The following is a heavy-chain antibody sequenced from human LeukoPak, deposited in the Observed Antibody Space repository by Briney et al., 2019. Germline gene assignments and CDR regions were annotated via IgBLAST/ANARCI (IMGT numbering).Heavy chain of an antibody. Sequence: PGGSLRLSCAASGFTFSSYGMHRVRQAPGKGLEWVAVIWYDGSNKYYADSVKGRFTISRDNSKNTLYLQMNSLRAEDTAVYYCARGYSSTFPLDYWGQGTLVTVSS. CDR1: GFTFSSYG. J-gene: IGHJ4*02. D-gene: IGHD6-13*01. V-gene: IGHV3-33*01. CDR2: IWYDGSNK. CDR3: ARGYSSTFPLDY.